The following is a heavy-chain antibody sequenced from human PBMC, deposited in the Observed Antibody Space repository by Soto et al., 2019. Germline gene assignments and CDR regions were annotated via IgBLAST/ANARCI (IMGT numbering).Heavy chain of an antibody. CDR1: GFTFSSSA. D-gene: IGHD1-26*01. V-gene: IGHV3-23*01. CDR2: ISGSGIAK. Sequence: GGSLRLSCVASGFTFSSSAMNWVRQAPGKGLEWVSTISGSGIAKYYADSVKGRFTISRDNSNNTVSLQMNSLRAEDAAVYYCAKDRSPGATTWNVYWGQGTLVTVSS. CDR3: AKDRSPGATTWNVY. J-gene: IGHJ4*02.